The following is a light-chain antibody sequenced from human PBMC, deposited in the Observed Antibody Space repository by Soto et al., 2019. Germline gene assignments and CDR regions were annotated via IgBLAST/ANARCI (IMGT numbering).Light chain of an antibody. J-gene: IGKJ1*01. CDR1: QSVSSN. V-gene: IGKV3-15*01. CDR2: GAS. CDR3: QQYNNWPQT. Sequence: EIVMPQSPATLSVSPGERATLSCRASQSVSSNLAWYQKKPGQAPRLLIYGASTRATGIPARFSGSGSGTAFTPTISSLQSVDFAVYYCQQYNNWPQTFGQGTKVEI.